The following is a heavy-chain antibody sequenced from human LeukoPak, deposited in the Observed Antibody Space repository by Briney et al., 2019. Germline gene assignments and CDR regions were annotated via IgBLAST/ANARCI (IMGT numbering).Heavy chain of an antibody. CDR2: ISSSGST. Sequence: SETLSLTCTVSGDSISSGDYYWSWIRQPAGKGLEWIGRISSSGSTNYNPSLKSRVTISVDTSKNQFSLKLRSVTAADTAVYYCARVYEDRFDPWGQGTLVTVSS. D-gene: IGHD2-8*01. V-gene: IGHV4-61*02. CDR3: ARVYEDRFDP. CDR1: GDSISSGDYY. J-gene: IGHJ5*02.